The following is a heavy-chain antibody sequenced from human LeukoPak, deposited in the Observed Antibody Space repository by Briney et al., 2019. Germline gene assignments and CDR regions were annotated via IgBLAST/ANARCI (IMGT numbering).Heavy chain of an antibody. D-gene: IGHD1-26*01. V-gene: IGHV3-73*01. J-gene: IGHJ4*02. CDR1: GFTFSGSA. CDR2: IRSKANSYAT. CDR3: TSSIGLWEPLVDY. Sequence: PGGSLRLSCAASGFTFSGSAMHWVRQASGKGLEWVGRIRSKANSYATAYAASVKGRFTISRDDSKNTAYLQMNSLKTEDTAVYYCTSSIGLWEPLVDYWGQGTLVTVSS.